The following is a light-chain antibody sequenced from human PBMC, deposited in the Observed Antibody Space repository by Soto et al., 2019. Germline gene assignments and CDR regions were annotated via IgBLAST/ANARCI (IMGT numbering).Light chain of an antibody. CDR1: QCVGRS. J-gene: IGKJ4*01. Sequence: DIQMTQSPSTLSASVGDRLTITCRASQCVGRSLAWYQQQPEKAPQLLIYGISTLESGVASRFSVFGSGTDFTRTIGSPQPGDFCTYFWQEVYKGWTFGKGSKV. V-gene: IGKV1-5*01. CDR2: GIS. CDR3: QEVYKGWT.